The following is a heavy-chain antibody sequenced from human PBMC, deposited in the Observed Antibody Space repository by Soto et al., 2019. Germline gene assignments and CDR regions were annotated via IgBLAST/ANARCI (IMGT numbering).Heavy chain of an antibody. D-gene: IGHD6-19*01. CDR3: ARDVAVASVDYFYYGMDV. Sequence: QVQLVQSGAEVKKPGASVKVSCKASGYTFTSYGISWVRQDPGQGLEWMGWISAYNGNTNYAQKLQGRVTMTTDTSTSTAYMELRSLRSDDTAVYYCARDVAVASVDYFYYGMDVWGQGTTVTVSS. CDR2: ISAYNGNT. J-gene: IGHJ6*02. CDR1: GYTFTSYG. V-gene: IGHV1-18*01.